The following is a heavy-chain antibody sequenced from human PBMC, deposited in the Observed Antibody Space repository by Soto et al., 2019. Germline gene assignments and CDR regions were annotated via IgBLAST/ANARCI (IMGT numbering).Heavy chain of an antibody. V-gene: IGHV2-5*02. CDR3: AHRQRTVYFDY. CDR2: IYWDDDK. Sequence: QITLKESGPTLVKPTQTLTLTCTFSGFSLSTIGVGVGWIRQPPGKALEWLALIYWDDDKRYSPSLKSRLTITEDTSKNQVVLTMTNMDPVDTATYYCAHRQRTVYFDYWGQGTLVTVSS. D-gene: IGHD4-17*01. J-gene: IGHJ4*02. CDR1: GFSLSTIGVG.